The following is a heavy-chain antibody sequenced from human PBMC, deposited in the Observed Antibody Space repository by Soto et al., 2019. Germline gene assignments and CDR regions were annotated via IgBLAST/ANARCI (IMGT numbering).Heavy chain of an antibody. D-gene: IGHD3-22*01. CDR3: ARAPLGIIVAPDF. CDR1: GYTFTSYG. V-gene: IGHV1-69*04. Sequence: ASVKVSCKASGYTFTSYGISWVRQAPGQGLEWMGRIIPILGIANYAQKFQGRVTITADKSTSTAYMELSSLTSDDTAVYYCARAPLGIIVAPDFWGQGTLVTVS. CDR2: IIPILGIA. J-gene: IGHJ4*02.